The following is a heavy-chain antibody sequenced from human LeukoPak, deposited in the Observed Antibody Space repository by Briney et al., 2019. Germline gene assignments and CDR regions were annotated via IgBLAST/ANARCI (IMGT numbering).Heavy chain of an antibody. D-gene: IGHD6-13*01. J-gene: IGHJ4*02. Sequence: SETLSLTCAVYGGSISGYYWSWIRQPPGKGLEWVGEIHYTGGTSYNPSLKSRATISIDTSKNQLSLKLSSVTAADTAVYYCARQNSSSWYNYWGQGTLVTVSS. V-gene: IGHV4-34*01. CDR2: IHYTGGT. CDR3: ARQNSSSWYNY. CDR1: GGSISGYY.